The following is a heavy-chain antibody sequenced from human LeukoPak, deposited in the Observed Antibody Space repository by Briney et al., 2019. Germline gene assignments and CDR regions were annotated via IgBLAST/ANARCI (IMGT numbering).Heavy chain of an antibody. V-gene: IGHV4-59*01. CDR1: GGSTSNYY. D-gene: IGHD3-22*01. Sequence: SETLSLTCTVSGGSTSNYYWSWIRQPPGKGLEWIGYISYSGSTNHNPSLKSRVTISVDTSKNQFSLKLSSVTAADTAVYYCARGIHNYYDSSGYYDYWGQGTLVTVSS. J-gene: IGHJ4*02. CDR3: ARGIHNYYDSSGYYDY. CDR2: ISYSGST.